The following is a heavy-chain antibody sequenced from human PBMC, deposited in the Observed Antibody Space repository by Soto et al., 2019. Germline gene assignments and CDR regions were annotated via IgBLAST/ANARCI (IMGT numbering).Heavy chain of an antibody. CDR1: GYSFTSYW. J-gene: IGHJ6*02. V-gene: IGHV5-51*01. Sequence: PGESLKISCKGSGYSFTSYWIGWVRQMPGKGLEWMGIIYPGDSDTRYSPSFQGQVTISADKSISTANLQWSGLKASDTAMYYCARRMVATPRGYYYYGMDVWGQGTTVTVSS. D-gene: IGHD5-12*01. CDR3: ARRMVATPRGYYYYGMDV. CDR2: IYPGDSDT.